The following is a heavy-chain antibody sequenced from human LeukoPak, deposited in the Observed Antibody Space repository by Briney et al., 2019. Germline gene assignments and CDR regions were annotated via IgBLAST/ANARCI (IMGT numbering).Heavy chain of an antibody. CDR2: INHSGST. J-gene: IGHJ4*02. Sequence: SETLSLTCAVYGGSFSGYYWSWIRQSPGKGLEWIGEINHSGSTNYNPSLKSRVTISVDTSKNQFSMKLSSVTAADTAVYYCAREHEYYDSWSGYPYYFDYWGQGTLVTVSS. D-gene: IGHD3-3*01. CDR3: AREHEYYDSWSGYPYYFDY. CDR1: GGSFSGYY. V-gene: IGHV4-34*01.